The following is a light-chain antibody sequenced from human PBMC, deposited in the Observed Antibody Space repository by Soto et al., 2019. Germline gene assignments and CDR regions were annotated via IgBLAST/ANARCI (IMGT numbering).Light chain of an antibody. J-gene: IGLJ1*01. CDR2: STS. CDR3: LLYYAGAYV. Sequence: QAVVTQAPALTVSPGGTVTLTCASSTGAVTSGYYPNWVQQKPGQAPRAPIYSTSNKHSWTPARFSGSLLGRKAALTLSGVQPEDEAEYYCLLYYAGAYVFGPGTKVTVL. V-gene: IGLV7-43*01. CDR1: TGAVTSGYY.